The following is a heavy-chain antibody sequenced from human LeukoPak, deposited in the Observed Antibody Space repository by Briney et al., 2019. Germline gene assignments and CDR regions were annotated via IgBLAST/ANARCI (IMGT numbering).Heavy chain of an antibody. Sequence: GGSLRLSCAASGFAFSSYGMHWVRQAPGKGLEWVAVISYDGSNKYYADSVKGRFTISRDNSKNTLYLQMNSLRAEDTAVYYCATYGSGYSYGTPNFDYWGQGTLVTVSS. J-gene: IGHJ4*02. CDR1: GFAFSSYG. CDR2: ISYDGSNK. D-gene: IGHD5-18*01. CDR3: ATYGSGYSYGTPNFDY. V-gene: IGHV3-30*03.